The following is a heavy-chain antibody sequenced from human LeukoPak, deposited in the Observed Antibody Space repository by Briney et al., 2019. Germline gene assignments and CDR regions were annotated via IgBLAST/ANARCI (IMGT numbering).Heavy chain of an antibody. Sequence: PGGTLRLSCAAPGFAFSNDGMNWVRQAPGKGLEWVSGSTGSGGTTSYADSVKGRFTISRDNTKNTPYLQMNSPRAEDTAAYYCAKDGNWARFENWGQGTLVTVSS. D-gene: IGHD7-27*01. J-gene: IGHJ4*02. CDR2: STGSGGTT. V-gene: IGHV3-23*01. CDR3: AKDGNWARFEN. CDR1: GFAFSNDG.